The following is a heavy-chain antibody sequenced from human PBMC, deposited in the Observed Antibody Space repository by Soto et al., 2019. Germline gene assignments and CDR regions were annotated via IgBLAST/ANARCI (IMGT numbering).Heavy chain of an antibody. CDR2: INPNSGGA. V-gene: IGHV1-2*02. CDR1: GCTFTGYY. CDR3: ASGYKRAYYCESSGFFLDY. Sequence: ASVKVSCKASGCTFTGYYMHWVRQAPGQGHEWMGWINPNSGGANYAQKFQGRVTITRDASTSTAYMELSRLRSDDTAVYYCASGYKRAYYCESSGFFLDYWGQGXLVTVSS. J-gene: IGHJ4*02. D-gene: IGHD3-22*01.